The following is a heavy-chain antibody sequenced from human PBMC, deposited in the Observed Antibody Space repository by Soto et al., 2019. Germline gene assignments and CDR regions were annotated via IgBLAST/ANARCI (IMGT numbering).Heavy chain of an antibody. J-gene: IGHJ5*02. CDR3: ATMVAGTPSEFDP. V-gene: IGHV4-34*01. Sequence: SETLSLTCAVYGGSFSGYYWSWIRQPPGKGLEWIGEINHSGSTNYNPSLKSRVTISVDTSKNQFSLKLSSVTAADTAVYYCATMVAGTPSEFDPWGQGTLVTVSS. CDR1: GGSFSGYY. D-gene: IGHD2-15*01. CDR2: INHSGST.